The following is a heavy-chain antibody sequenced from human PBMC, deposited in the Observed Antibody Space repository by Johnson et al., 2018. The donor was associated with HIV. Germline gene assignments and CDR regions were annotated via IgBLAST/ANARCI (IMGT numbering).Heavy chain of an antibody. CDR3: AREYDAFDI. CDR1: RFTFSSYW. D-gene: IGHD3-10*01. Sequence: VQLVESGGGLVQPGRSLRLSCAASRFTFSSYWMSWVRQAPGKGLEWVSVIYSGGSTYYVDSVKGRFTISRDNSKNTLYLQMNSLRAEDTAVYYCAREYDAFDIWGQGTMVTVSS. CDR2: IYSGGST. V-gene: IGHV3-66*02. J-gene: IGHJ3*02.